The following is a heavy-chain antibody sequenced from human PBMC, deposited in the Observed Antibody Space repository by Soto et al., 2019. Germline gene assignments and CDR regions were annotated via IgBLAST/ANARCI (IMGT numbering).Heavy chain of an antibody. V-gene: IGHV1-69*06. CDR1: GGTFSSYA. D-gene: IGHD5-18*01. CDR2: IIPIFGTA. J-gene: IGHJ4*02. Sequence: SVKVSCKASGGTFSSYAISWVRQAPGQGLEWMGGIIPIFGTANYAQKFQGRVTITAGKSTSTAYMELSSLRSEDTAVYYCASTPTIQLWTPFDYWGQGTLVTVS. CDR3: ASTPTIQLWTPFDY.